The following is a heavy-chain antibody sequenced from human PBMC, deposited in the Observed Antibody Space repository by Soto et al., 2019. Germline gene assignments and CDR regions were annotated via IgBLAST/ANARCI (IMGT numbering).Heavy chain of an antibody. V-gene: IGHV4-30-4*08. J-gene: IGHJ5*02. D-gene: IGHD1-26*01. CDR2: IYYSGST. Sequence: SETLSLTCTVSGGSISSYYWSWIRQPPGKGLEWIGYIYYSGSTYYNPSLKSRVTISVDTSKNQFSLKLSSVTAADTAVYYCARDSAGGRGDWFGPCGQGTLV. CDR3: ARDSAGGRGDWFGP. CDR1: GGSISSYY.